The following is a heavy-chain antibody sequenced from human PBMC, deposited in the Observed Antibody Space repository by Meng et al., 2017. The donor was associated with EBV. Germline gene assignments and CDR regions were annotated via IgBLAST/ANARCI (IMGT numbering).Heavy chain of an antibody. Sequence: QVQLQASGQGLVQPSEPLSLTVPVSGGSVNNESYYWGWLRQPPGKGLEYIGYIYYTGSTNYNSSLKSRVTISLDKSKNQCSLKLTSLTAADTAIYYCARGDYTNYPRWFDPWGQGTLVTVSS. J-gene: IGHJ5*02. V-gene: IGHV4-61*01. D-gene: IGHD4-11*01. CDR1: GGSVNNESYY. CDR2: IYYTGST. CDR3: ARGDYTNYPRWFDP.